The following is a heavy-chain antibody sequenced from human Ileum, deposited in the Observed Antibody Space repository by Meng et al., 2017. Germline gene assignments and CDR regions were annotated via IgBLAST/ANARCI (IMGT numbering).Heavy chain of an antibody. Sequence: SLRLSCTASGFTFGDYAMSWFRQAPGKGLEWVGFIRSKAYGGTTEYAASVKGRFTISRDDSKSIAYLQMNSLKTEDTAVYYCTRDRSKDIVVVPAVTNLDYWGQGTLVTVSS. CDR1: GFTFGDYA. CDR3: TRDRSKDIVVVPAVTNLDY. CDR2: IRSKAYGGTT. J-gene: IGHJ4*02. V-gene: IGHV3-49*03. D-gene: IGHD2-2*01.